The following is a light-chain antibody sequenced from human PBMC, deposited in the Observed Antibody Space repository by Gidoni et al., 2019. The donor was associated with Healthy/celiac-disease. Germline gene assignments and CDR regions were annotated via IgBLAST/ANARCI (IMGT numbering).Light chain of an antibody. Sequence: DIQMTQSPSSLSASVGDRVTITCRASQSISSYLNWYQQKPGKAPKLLIYAASRLQSGVPSRFSGSGSGTDFTLTISSLQPEDFATYYCQQSYSTPLTFXQXTKLEIK. CDR2: AAS. V-gene: IGKV1-39*01. CDR3: QQSYSTPLT. J-gene: IGKJ2*01. CDR1: QSISSY.